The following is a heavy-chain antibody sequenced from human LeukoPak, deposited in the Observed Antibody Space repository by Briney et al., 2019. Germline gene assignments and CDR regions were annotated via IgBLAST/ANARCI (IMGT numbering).Heavy chain of an antibody. J-gene: IGHJ4*02. Sequence: GGSLRLSCAASGFTFSNYAMSWVRQAPGKGLEWVSVIYSGGSTYYADSVKGRFTISRDNSKNTLYLQMNSLRVEDTAVYYCALGLVTDYWGQGTLVTVSS. D-gene: IGHD3-9*01. CDR1: GFTFSNYA. CDR2: IYSGGST. CDR3: ALGLVTDY. V-gene: IGHV3-66*01.